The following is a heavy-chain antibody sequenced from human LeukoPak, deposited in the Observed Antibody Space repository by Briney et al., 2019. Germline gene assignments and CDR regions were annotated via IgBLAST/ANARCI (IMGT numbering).Heavy chain of an antibody. CDR3: ARGVGGDSRFDP. CDR1: GFTFSSYW. J-gene: IGHJ5*02. V-gene: IGHV3-74*01. CDR2: INSDVSST. Sequence: PGGSPRLSCAASGFTFSSYWMHWVRQAPGKGLVWVSRINSDVSSTTYADSVRGRFTISRDNAKNTLYLQMNSLRAADTAVYYCARGVGGDSRFDPWGQGTLVTVSS. D-gene: IGHD1-26*01.